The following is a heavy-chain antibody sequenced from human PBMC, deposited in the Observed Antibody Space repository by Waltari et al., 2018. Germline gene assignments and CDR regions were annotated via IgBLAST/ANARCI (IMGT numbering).Heavy chain of an antibody. V-gene: IGHV3-30*18. CDR1: GFTFSNYG. CDR3: VKEAAGYDSLIANGLDV. CDR2: IWYDGSNK. Sequence: QVQLVQSGGGVVQPGRSLRLSCVASGFTFSNYGMHWVRQAPGKGLEWVAVIWYDGSNKYYADSVKGRFTVSRDNSKNTLYLQMDSLRAEDTAFYYCVKEAAGYDSLIANGLDVWGQGTTVTVSS. J-gene: IGHJ6*02. D-gene: IGHD3-9*01.